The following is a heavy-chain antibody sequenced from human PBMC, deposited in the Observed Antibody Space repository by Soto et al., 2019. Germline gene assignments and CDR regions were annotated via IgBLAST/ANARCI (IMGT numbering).Heavy chain of an antibody. CDR2: IYYSGAT. J-gene: IGHJ6*02. Sequence: PSETLSLTCSVSGGSVSSATYYWSWIRQPPGKGLEWIGYIYYSGATNYNPSLKSRVTLSLDTSKNQFSLKLSSVTAADTAVYFCARLTRLLPVANYYYHALDVWGQGTTVTVS. CDR1: GGSVSSATYY. D-gene: IGHD5-12*01. V-gene: IGHV4-61*01. CDR3: ARLTRLLPVANYYYHALDV.